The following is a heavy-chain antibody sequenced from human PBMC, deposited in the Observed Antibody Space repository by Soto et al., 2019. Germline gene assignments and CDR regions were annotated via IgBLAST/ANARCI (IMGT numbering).Heavy chain of an antibody. CDR3: ASYDFWSGYHTGGY. J-gene: IGHJ4*02. D-gene: IGHD3-3*01. CDR1: GGSFSGYY. CDR2: INHSGST. V-gene: IGHV4-34*01. Sequence: QVQLQQWGAGLLKPSETLSLTCAVYGGSFSGYYWSWIRQPPGKGLEWIGEINHSGSTNYNPSLKRRVTISVDTSKNQFSLKLSLVTAADTAVYYCASYDFWSGYHTGGYWGQGTLVTVSS.